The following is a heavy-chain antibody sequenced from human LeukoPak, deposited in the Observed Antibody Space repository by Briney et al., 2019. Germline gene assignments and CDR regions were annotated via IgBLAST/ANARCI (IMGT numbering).Heavy chain of an antibody. V-gene: IGHV3-9*01. CDR2: ISLNSGLI. J-gene: IGHJ5*02. CDR3: AKDPIYGSGSYFDA. CDR1: GFTFADFT. D-gene: IGHD3-10*01. Sequence: SLRLSCAASGFTFADFTMHWVRQVPEKGLEWVARISLNSGLIDYADSVKGRFTISRDNAQNSLYLQMSSLRAEDTALYYCAKDPIYGSGSYFDAWGQGALVTVSS.